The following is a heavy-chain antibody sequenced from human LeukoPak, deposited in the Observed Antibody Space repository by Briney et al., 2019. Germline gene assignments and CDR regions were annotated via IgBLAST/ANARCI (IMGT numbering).Heavy chain of an antibody. CDR3: AKDVEAAAGTGCSGGSCLYYYYYGMDV. D-gene: IGHD2-15*01. J-gene: IGHJ6*02. V-gene: IGHV3-21*04. CDR1: QFTFSSYN. CDR2: ISSTSRYI. Sequence: GGSLRLSCAASQFTFSSYNMNWVRQAPGKGLEWVSSISSTSRYIYYADSVKGRFTISRDNAKNSLFLQMNSLRAEDTALYYCAKDVEAAAGTGCSGGSCLYYYYYGMDVWGQGTTVTVSS.